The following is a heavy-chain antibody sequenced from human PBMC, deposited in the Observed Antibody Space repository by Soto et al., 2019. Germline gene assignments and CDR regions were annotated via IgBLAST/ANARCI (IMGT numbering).Heavy chain of an antibody. J-gene: IGHJ4*02. CDR1: GFTFSSYA. CDR2: ISYDGSNK. V-gene: IGHV3-30-3*01. CDR3: AYYDSSGYYQMYYFDY. Sequence: PGGSLRLSCAASGFTFSSYAMHWVRQAPGKGLEWVAVISYDGSNKYYADSVKGRFTISRDNSKNTLYLQMNSLRAEDTAVYYCAYYDSSGYYQMYYFDYWGQGTLVTVSS. D-gene: IGHD3-22*01.